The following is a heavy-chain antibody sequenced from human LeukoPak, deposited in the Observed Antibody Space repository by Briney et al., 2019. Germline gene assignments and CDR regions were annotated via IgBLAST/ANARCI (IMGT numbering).Heavy chain of an antibody. CDR2: IYYSGST. CDR1: GGSIGSSSYC. Sequence: SETLSLTCTVSGGSIGSSSYCWDWIRQSPGKGLEWVGSIYYSGSTYYNPSLKSRVTISVDTSKNQFSLMLSSVTAADTAVYYCARRRIAAAGTDYWGQGTLVTVSS. J-gene: IGHJ4*02. V-gene: IGHV4-39*01. CDR3: ARRRIAAAGTDY. D-gene: IGHD6-13*01.